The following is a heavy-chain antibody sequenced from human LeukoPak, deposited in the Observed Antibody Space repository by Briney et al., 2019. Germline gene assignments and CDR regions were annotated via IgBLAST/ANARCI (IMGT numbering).Heavy chain of an antibody. CDR3: ARELRAYYYGSGSYYNRRYYYYYMDV. D-gene: IGHD3-10*01. Sequence: ASVKVSCKASGYTFTSYAMHWVRQAPGQRLEWMGWINAGNGNTKYSQEFQGRVTITRDTSASTAYMELSSLRSEDMAVYYCARELRAYYYGSGSYYNRRYYYYYMDVWGKGTTVTVSS. V-gene: IGHV1-3*03. J-gene: IGHJ6*03. CDR2: INAGNGNT. CDR1: GYTFTSYA.